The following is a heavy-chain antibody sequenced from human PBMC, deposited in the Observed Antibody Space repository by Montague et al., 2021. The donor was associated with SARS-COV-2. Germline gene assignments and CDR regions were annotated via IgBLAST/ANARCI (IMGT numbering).Heavy chain of an antibody. CDR3: VRSLAEGYYDWTKLDAHVKPYCFDY. CDR2: IYYSGST. CDR1: GGSISSSSYY. Sequence: SETLSLTCTVSGGSISSSSYYWGWIRQPPGKGLEWIGSIYYSGSTYYNPSLKSRVTISVDTSKNQFSLKLSSVTAADTAVYYCVRSLAEGYYDWTKLDAHVKPYCFDYWGQGTLVTVSS. V-gene: IGHV4-39*01. D-gene: IGHD3-9*01. J-gene: IGHJ4*02.